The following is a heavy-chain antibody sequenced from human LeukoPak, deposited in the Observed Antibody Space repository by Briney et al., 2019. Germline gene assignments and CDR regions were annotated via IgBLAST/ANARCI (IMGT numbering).Heavy chain of an antibody. CDR1: GNYW. J-gene: IGHJ4*02. D-gene: IGHD1-1*01. V-gene: IGHV3-74*01. Sequence: PGGSLRLSCAASGNYWMHWVRQVPGKGLVWVSHINSDGSWTSYADSVKGRFTISKDNAKNTLYLQMNSLRAEDTAVYYCARLQGTGLLSSHFDYWGQGTRVTVSS. CDR3: ARLQGTGLLSSHFDY. CDR2: INSDGSWT.